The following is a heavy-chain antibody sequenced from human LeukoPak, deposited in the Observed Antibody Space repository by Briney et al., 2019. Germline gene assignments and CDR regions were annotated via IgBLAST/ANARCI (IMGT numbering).Heavy chain of an antibody. CDR2: IFYIGTT. D-gene: IGHD3-3*01. CDR1: GASMSGYY. V-gene: IGHV4-59*08. J-gene: IGHJ4*02. Sequence: SETLSLTCSVSGASMSGYYWSWIRQPPGKGLEYIGNIFYIGTTNYNPSLKGRVTISLDMSKNQFSLKLSSVTAADTAVYYCARLRYDFWSGSGNFDYWGQGTLVTVSS. CDR3: ARLRYDFWSGSGNFDY.